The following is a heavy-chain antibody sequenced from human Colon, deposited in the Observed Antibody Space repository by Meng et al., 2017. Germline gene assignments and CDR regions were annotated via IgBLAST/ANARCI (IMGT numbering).Heavy chain of an antibody. Sequence: ASVKVSCKASGYTFTSQFMHWVRQAPGQGLEWMGIITPSDGDTTYTQKFEGRVTMTRDTSSNTVYMELSSLTSEDTAVYYCARGSWGYPDYWGQGTLVTVS. D-gene: IGHD7-27*01. J-gene: IGHJ4*02. CDR1: GYTFTSQF. CDR3: ARGSWGYPDY. V-gene: IGHV1-46*01. CDR2: ITPSDGDT.